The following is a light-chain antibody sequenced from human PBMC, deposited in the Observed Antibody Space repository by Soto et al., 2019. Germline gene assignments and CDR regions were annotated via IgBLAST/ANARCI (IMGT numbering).Light chain of an antibody. CDR2: DAS. J-gene: IGKJ4*01. V-gene: IGKV3-11*01. CDR3: QQRSNWRGT. Sequence: EIVLTQSPVTLSLSAGERATLSCRASQSISKYLAWYQQKPGQAPRLLIYDASNRAAGLPARFTGSGSGTDFTITISSLEPEDFAVYYCQQRSNWRGTFGGGTKVEIK. CDR1: QSISKY.